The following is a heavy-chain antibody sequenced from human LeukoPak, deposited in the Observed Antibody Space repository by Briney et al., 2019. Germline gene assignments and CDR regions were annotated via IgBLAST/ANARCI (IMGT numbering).Heavy chain of an antibody. V-gene: IGHV4-61*08. CDR1: GGSISSGGYY. CDR2: IHYSGST. CDR3: ARIIAAAGRQDWFDP. D-gene: IGHD6-13*01. J-gene: IGHJ5*02. Sequence: PSETLSLTCTVSGGSISSGGYYWSWIRQPPGKGLEWIGNIHYSGSTNYNPSLKSRVIISVDTSKNQFSLKLSSVTAADTAVYYCARIIAAAGRQDWFDPWGQGTLVTVSS.